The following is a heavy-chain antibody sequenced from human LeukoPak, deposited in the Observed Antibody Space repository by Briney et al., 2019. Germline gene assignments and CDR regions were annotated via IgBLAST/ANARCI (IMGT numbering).Heavy chain of an antibody. V-gene: IGHV4-39*01. D-gene: IGHD2-2*01. CDR3: ARGPSPEEDCSSTSCSTGVDV. J-gene: IGHJ6*02. CDR2: IYYSGST. CDR1: GGSISSSNYY. Sequence: PSETLSLTCTVSGGSISSSNYYWGWIRQPPGKGLEWIGSIYYSGSTYYNPSLKSRVTISVDTSKNQFSLKLSSVTAADTAVYYCARGPSPEEDCSSTSCSTGVDVWGQGTTVTVSS.